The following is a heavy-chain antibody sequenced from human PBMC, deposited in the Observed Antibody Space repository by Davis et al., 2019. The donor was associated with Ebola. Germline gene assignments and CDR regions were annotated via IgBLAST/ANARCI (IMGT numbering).Heavy chain of an antibody. CDR1: GGSFSGYY. V-gene: IGHV4-34*01. J-gene: IGHJ3*02. CDR3: VGGRWLI. CDR2: INHSGST. D-gene: IGHD5-24*01. Sequence: GSLRLSCAVYGGSFSGYYWSWIRQPPGKGLEWIGEINHSGSTYYNPFLKSRVTISVDTSKNQFSLKLSSVIAADTAVYYCVGGRWLIWGRGTMVTVSS.